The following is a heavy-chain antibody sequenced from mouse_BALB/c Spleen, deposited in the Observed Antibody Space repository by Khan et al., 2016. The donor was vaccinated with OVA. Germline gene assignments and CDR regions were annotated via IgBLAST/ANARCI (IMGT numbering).Heavy chain of an antibody. CDR3: AKFNPDFYSMDY. Sequence: VELVESGPGLVAPSQSLSITCTVSGSSLISYGVNWVRQPPGKGLEWLGVIWGDGSINYHSTLKSRLIISKDNSKSQVFLKLNSLQTDDTATYYCAKFNPDFYSMDYWGQGTSVTVSS. V-gene: IGHV2-3*01. CDR2: IWGDGSI. CDR1: GSSLISYG. J-gene: IGHJ4*01.